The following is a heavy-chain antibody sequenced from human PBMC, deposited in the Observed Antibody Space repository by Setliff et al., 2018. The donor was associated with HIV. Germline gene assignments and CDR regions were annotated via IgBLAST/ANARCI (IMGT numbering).Heavy chain of an antibody. J-gene: IGHJ4*01. V-gene: IGHV4-34*01. CDR2: VNHGGST. D-gene: IGHD3-10*01. CDR1: GGTFSGYY. CDR3: ARGSYFGSGSYPLDY. Sequence: SQTLSLTCAVYGGTFSGYYWSWIRQPPGKGLEWIGEVNHGGSTNYNPSLKSRVTMSVDTSKNQFSLKLSSVTAADTAVYYCARGSYFGSGSYPLDYWGQGTLVTVSS.